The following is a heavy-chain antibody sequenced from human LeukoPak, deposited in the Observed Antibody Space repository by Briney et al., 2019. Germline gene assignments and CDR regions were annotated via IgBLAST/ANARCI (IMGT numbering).Heavy chain of an antibody. J-gene: IGHJ3*02. CDR1: GYTFTSYD. V-gene: IGHV1-8*01. CDR3: ARRPTKARRYCSGGSCYPARTDAFDI. D-gene: IGHD2-15*01. CDR2: MNPNSGNT. Sequence: GASVKVSCKASGYTFTSYDINWVRQATGQGLEWMGWMNPNSGNTGYAQKFQGRVTMTRNTSISTAYMELSSLRSEDTAVYYCARRPTKARRYCSGGSCYPARTDAFDIWGQGTMVTVSS.